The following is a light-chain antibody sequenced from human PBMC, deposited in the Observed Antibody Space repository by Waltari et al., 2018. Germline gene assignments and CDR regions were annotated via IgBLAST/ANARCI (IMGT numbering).Light chain of an antibody. J-gene: IGLJ3*02. Sequence: QSVLTQPPSTSGTPGQTVPISCSGSTSTLGTNTVTWYQLLPGTAPKTVIFANYHRPSGVPDRFSASKSGTSASLVISGLQSEDEADYFCATWDDSLSGRVFGGGTKVTVL. CDR3: ATWDDSLSGRV. CDR2: ANY. CDR1: TSTLGTNT. V-gene: IGLV1-44*01.